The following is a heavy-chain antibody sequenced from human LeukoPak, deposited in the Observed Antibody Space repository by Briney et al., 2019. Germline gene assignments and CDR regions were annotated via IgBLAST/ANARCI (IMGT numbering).Heavy chain of an antibody. CDR2: IYISGNT. Sequence: SETLSLTCSVSGGSLNTYYWSWIRQPAGKGLEWIGRIYISGNTNYNPSLQSRVTMSVDTSKNQFSLKVSSVTAADTAVYYCARERRLLCGDAFDVWGQGTRVTVSS. J-gene: IGHJ3*01. CDR3: ARERRLLCGDAFDV. V-gene: IGHV4-4*07. D-gene: IGHD3-10*02. CDR1: GGSLNTYY.